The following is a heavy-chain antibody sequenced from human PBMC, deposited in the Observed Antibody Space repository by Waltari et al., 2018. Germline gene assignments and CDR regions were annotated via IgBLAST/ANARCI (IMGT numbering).Heavy chain of an antibody. V-gene: IGHV2-26*04. CDR2: IFSNDEK. J-gene: IGHJ4*02. D-gene: IGHD3-22*01. CDR3: AWIPDLYDGLSFDY. CDR1: GFSRSNARMG. Sequence: QVTLKESGPVLVKPTETLTLTCTFSGFSRSNARMGVSWIRQPPGKALEWLAHIFSNDEKSYSTSLKSRLTISKDTSKSQVVLTMTNMDPVDTATYYCAWIPDLYDGLSFDYWGQGTLVTVSS.